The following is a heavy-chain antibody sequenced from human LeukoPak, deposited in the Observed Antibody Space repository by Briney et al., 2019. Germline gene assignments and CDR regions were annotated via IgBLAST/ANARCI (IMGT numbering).Heavy chain of an antibody. D-gene: IGHD5-12*01. CDR1: VGNFTSYS. J-gene: IGHJ4*02. V-gene: IGHV1-69*01. CDR2: IIPIFDTA. Sequence: SVKVSCKAFVGNFTSYSVSWVRQAPGQGLEYMGRIIPIFDTANYAQEFQGRVTITADEATATAYLELSSLTSENTAVYYCAHSGNDYFDYWGQGTLVTVSS. CDR3: AHSGNDYFDY.